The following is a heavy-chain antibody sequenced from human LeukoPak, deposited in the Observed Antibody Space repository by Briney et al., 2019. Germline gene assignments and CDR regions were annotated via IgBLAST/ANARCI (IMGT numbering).Heavy chain of an antibody. CDR2: ISSSSSYI. J-gene: IGHJ3*02. CDR1: GFTFSSYS. Sequence: PGGSLRLSCAASGFTFSSYSMNWVRQAPGKGLEWVSSISSSSSYIYYADSVKGRFTISRDNAKNSLYLQMNSLRAEDTAVYYCAGFDTMIVVVIPDAFDIWGQGTMVTVSS. CDR3: AGFDTMIVVVIPDAFDI. D-gene: IGHD3-22*01. V-gene: IGHV3-21*01.